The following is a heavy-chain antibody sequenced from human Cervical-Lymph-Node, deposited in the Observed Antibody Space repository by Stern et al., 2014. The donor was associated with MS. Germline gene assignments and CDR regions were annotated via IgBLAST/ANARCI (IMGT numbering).Heavy chain of an antibody. CDR3: ARGGPFDY. J-gene: IGHJ4*02. Sequence: VQLVESESELKKPGASVKVSCKASGYTFTSYAMNWVRQAPGQGLEWMGWIITNTGNQTDAQGLTGRFVLPLDTSGTTAYLQINSLKAEDTAVYYCARGGPFDYWGQGTLVTVSS. CDR1: GYTFTSYA. D-gene: IGHD1-26*01. CDR2: IITNTGNQ. V-gene: IGHV7-4-1*02.